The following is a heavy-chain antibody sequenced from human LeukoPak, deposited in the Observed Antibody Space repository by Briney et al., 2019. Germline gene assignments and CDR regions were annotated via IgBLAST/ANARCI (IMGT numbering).Heavy chain of an antibody. CDR1: GFTFSSYG. Sequence: PGGSLRLPCAASGFTFSSYGMHWVRQAPGKGLEWVAVIWYDGSNKYYADSVKGRFTISRDNSKNTLYLQMNSLRAEDTAVYYCAKDPSGRWSGSYVDYWGQGTLVTVSS. D-gene: IGHD1-26*01. CDR3: AKDPSGRWSGSYVDY. J-gene: IGHJ4*02. CDR2: IWYDGSNK. V-gene: IGHV3-33*06.